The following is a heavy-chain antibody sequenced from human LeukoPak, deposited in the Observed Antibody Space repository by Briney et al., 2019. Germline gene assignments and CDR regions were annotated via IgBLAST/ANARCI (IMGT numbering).Heavy chain of an antibody. CDR1: GFNFNGYT. Sequence: GGSLRLSCAASGFNFNGYTMIWVRQAPGKGLEWVSHISNNNNFIYYGDSVKGRFTISRDNSKNFLYLQINSLRAEDTAIYYCARVGWFGESPAFDYWGQGTLVTVSS. CDR3: ARVGWFGESPAFDY. J-gene: IGHJ4*02. V-gene: IGHV3-21*01. CDR2: ISNNNNFI. D-gene: IGHD3-10*01.